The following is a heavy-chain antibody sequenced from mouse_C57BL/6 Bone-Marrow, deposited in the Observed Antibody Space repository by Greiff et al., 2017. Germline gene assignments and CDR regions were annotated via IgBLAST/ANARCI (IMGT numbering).Heavy chain of an antibody. CDR1: GYSFTGYY. D-gene: IGHD1-1*01. J-gene: IGHJ1*03. CDR2: INPSTGGT. Sequence: VHVKQSGPELVKPGASVKISCKASGYSFTGYYMHWVKQSSEKSLEWIGEINPSTGGTSYNQKFKGKATLTVDKSSSTAYMQLKSLTSEDSAVYYCARAYGSYWYFDVWGTGTTVTVSS. V-gene: IGHV1-43*01. CDR3: ARAYGSYWYFDV.